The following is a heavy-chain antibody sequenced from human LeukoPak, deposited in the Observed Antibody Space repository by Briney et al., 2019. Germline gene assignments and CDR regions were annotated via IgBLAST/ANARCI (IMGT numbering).Heavy chain of an antibody. Sequence: SETLSLTCAVYGRSFSGYYWTWIRQTPGKGLEWIGEINHSGITDYNPSLKSRVTISVDTSKNQFSLKLSSVTAADTAMYYCARDHSPPHAFDIWGQGTMVTVSS. D-gene: IGHD1-14*01. CDR1: GRSFSGYY. CDR3: ARDHSPPHAFDI. CDR2: INHSGIT. J-gene: IGHJ3*02. V-gene: IGHV4-34*01.